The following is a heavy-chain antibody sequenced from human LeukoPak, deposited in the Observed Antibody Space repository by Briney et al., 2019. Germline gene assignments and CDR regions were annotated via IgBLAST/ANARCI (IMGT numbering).Heavy chain of an antibody. CDR1: GFAFSTYG. D-gene: IGHD6-13*01. J-gene: IGHJ4*02. CDR2: IWYDGRVR. CDR3: VKDRGSTWVLVSFDS. Sequence: PGGSLRLSCAASGFAFSTYGMHWVRQAPGKGLEWVALIWYDGRVRNYADSVKGRFTISRDNSKNTPYLEMNSLRAEDTALYYCVKDRGSTWVLVSFDSWGQGTPVTVSS. V-gene: IGHV3-33*06.